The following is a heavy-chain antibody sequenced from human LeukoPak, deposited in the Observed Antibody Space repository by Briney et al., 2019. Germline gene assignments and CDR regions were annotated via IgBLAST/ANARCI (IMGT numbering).Heavy chain of an antibody. CDR3: ARGGCSSTSCSWGDY. CDR1: GYTFTGYY. Sequence: ASVKVSCKASGYTFTGYYMHWVRQAPGQGLEWMGRINPNSGGTNYAQKFQGRVTMTRDTSISTAYMELSGLRSDDTAVYYCARGGCSSTSCSWGDYWGQGTLVTVSS. CDR2: INPNSGGT. J-gene: IGHJ4*02. V-gene: IGHV1-2*06. D-gene: IGHD2-2*01.